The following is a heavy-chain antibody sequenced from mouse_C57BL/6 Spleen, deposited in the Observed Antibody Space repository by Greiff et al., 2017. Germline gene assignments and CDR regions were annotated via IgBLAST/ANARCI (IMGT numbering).Heavy chain of an antibody. D-gene: IGHD2-5*01. CDR2: IYPGDGDT. J-gene: IGHJ3*01. Sequence: QVQLQQSGAELVKPGASVKISCKASGYAFSSYWMNWVKQRPGKGLEWIGQIYPGDGDTNYNGKFKGKATLTADKSSSTAYMQLSSLTSEDSAVYFCASSYYRNYVGFGYWGQGTLVTVAA. CDR1: GYAFSSYW. V-gene: IGHV1-80*01. CDR3: ASSYYRNYVGFGY.